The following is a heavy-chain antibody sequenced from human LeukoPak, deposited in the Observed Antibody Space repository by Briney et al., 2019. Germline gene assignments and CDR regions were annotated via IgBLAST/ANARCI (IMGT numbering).Heavy chain of an antibody. CDR3: ARGTLVVVAATDYYYYYMDV. V-gene: IGHV4-34*01. CDR1: GGSFSGYY. Sequence: SETPSLTCAVYGGSFSGYYWSWIRQPPGKGLEWIGEINHSGSTNYNPSLKSRVTISVDTSKNQFSLKLSSVTAADTAVYYCARGTLVVVAATDYYYYYMDVWGKGTTVTVSS. CDR2: INHSGST. D-gene: IGHD2-15*01. J-gene: IGHJ6*03.